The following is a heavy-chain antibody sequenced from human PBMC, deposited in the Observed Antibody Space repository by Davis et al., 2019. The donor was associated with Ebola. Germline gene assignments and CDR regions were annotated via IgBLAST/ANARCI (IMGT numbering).Heavy chain of an antibody. CDR3: AREGYCSGGSCYYFDY. V-gene: IGHV3-23*01. J-gene: IGHJ4*02. CDR1: GFTFSSYA. Sequence: PGGSLRLSCAASGFTFSSYAMSWVRQAPGKGLEWVSAISGSGGSTSYADSVKGRFTISRDNAKNTLYLQMNSLRAEDTAVYYCAREGYCSGGSCYYFDYWGQGTLVTVSS. CDR2: ISGSGGST. D-gene: IGHD2-15*01.